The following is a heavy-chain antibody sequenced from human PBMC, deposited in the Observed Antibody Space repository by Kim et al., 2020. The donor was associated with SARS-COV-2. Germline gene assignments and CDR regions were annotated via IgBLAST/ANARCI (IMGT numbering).Heavy chain of an antibody. CDR2: IIPILGIA. CDR1: GGTFSSYA. Sequence: SVKVSCKASGGTFSSYAISWVRQAPGQGLEWMGRIIPILGIANYAQKFQGRVTITADKSTSTAYMELSSLRSEDTAVYYCARAYCSSTSCYAFDIWGQGTMVTVSS. J-gene: IGHJ3*02. V-gene: IGHV1-69*04. D-gene: IGHD2-2*01. CDR3: ARAYCSSTSCYAFDI.